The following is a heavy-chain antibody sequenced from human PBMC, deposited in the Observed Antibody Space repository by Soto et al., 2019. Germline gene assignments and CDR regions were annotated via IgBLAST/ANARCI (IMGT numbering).Heavy chain of an antibody. CDR1: GYTFTSYY. J-gene: IGHJ5*02. CDR3: ARQSYGDYVGNWFDP. Sequence: ASVKVSCKASGYTFTSYYIHWVRQAPGQGLEWMGIINPSGGSTSYAQKFQGRVTMTRDTSTSTVYMELSSLRSEDTAVYYCARQSYGDYVGNWFDPWGQGTLVTVSS. D-gene: IGHD4-17*01. V-gene: IGHV1-46*01. CDR2: INPSGGST.